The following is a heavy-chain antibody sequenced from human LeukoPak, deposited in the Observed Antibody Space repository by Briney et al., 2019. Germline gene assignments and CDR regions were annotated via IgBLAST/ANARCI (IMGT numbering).Heavy chain of an antibody. CDR3: ARAYDNSDYVPYYFDN. V-gene: IGHV3-66*01. J-gene: IGHJ4*02. D-gene: IGHD3-22*01. Sequence: GGALRLSCAASGFTISSNYMSWVRQAPGKGLEWVSVIYSGGSTYNSDSVKGRFTISIDNSKNRLHLQMNSLRAEDTAVYYCARAYDNSDYVPYYFDNWGQGTLVTVSS. CDR2: IYSGGST. CDR1: GFTISSNY.